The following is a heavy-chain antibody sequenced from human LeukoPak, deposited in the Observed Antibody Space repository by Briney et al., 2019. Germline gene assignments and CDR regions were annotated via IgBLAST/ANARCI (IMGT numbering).Heavy chain of an antibody. J-gene: IGHJ4*02. V-gene: IGHV4-4*02. CDR2: IYHSGST. CDR3: ARLRAYYDSSGYRNYYFDY. CDR1: GGSISSSNW. D-gene: IGHD3-22*01. Sequence: SETLSLTCAVSGGSISSSNWWSWVRQPPGKGLEWIGEIYHSGSTNYNPSLKSRVTISVDKSKNQFSLKLSSVTAADTAVYYCARLRAYYDSSGYRNYYFDYWGQGTLVTVSS.